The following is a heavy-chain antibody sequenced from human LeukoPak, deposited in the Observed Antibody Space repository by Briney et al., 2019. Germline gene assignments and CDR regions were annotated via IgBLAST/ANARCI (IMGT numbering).Heavy chain of an antibody. V-gene: IGHV3-23*01. CDR2: ISDSGGST. D-gene: IGHD7-27*01. CDR1: GFTFSSYA. CDR3: ANANWGYAYYYYMDV. J-gene: IGHJ6*03. Sequence: GGSLRLSCAASGFTFSSYAMSWVRQAPGKGLEWVSAISDSGGSTYYADSVKGRFTISRDNSKNTLYLQMNSLRAEDTAVYYCANANWGYAYYYYMDVWGKGTTVTVSS.